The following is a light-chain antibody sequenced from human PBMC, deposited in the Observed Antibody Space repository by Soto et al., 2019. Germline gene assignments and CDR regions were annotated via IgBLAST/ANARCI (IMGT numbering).Light chain of an antibody. CDR1: QRVSSS. CDR3: QQRSHPLT. CDR2: DAS. Sequence: EIVSTQSPATLSLSPGERATLSCRASQRVSSSLAWYQQKPGQAPRLLIYDASNRATGIPARFSGSGSGTDFTLTISSLEPEDFAVYYCQQRSHPLTFGGGTKVDIK. J-gene: IGKJ4*01. V-gene: IGKV3-11*01.